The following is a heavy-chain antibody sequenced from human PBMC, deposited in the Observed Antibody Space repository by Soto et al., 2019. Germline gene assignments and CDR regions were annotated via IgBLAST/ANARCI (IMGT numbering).Heavy chain of an antibody. V-gene: IGHV1-3*01. CDR2: INPGNGDT. D-gene: IGHD2-2*01. CDR3: ARTDCSSTSCYNYF. Sequence: APGQRLEWMGWINPGNGDTKYSQKFQGRVTITRDTSATTAYMELSSLRSEDSAVFYCARTDCSSTSCYNYF. J-gene: IGHJ4*01.